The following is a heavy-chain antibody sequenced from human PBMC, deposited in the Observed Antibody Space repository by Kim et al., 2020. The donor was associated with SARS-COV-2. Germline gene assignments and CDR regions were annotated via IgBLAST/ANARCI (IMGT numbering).Heavy chain of an antibody. D-gene: IGHD3-22*01. CDR3: ARDRGDSSGYPDAFDI. V-gene: IGHV3-30*04. CDR2: ISYDGSNK. J-gene: IGHJ3*02. Sequence: GGSLRLSCAASGFTFSSYAMHWVRQAPGKGLEWVAVISYDGSNKYYADSVKGRFTISRDNSKNTLYLQMNSLRAEDTAVYYCARDRGDSSGYPDAFDIWGQGTMVTVSS. CDR1: GFTFSSYA.